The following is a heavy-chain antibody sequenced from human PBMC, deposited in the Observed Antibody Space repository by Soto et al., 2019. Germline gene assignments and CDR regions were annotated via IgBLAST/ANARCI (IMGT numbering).Heavy chain of an antibody. Sequence: ASVKVSCKASGYTFTSYAMHWVRQAPGQRLEWMGWINAGNGNTKYSQKFQGRVTITRDTSASTAYMELSGLRSEDTAVYYCARDRISSSWYVLNYRGQGTLVTVSS. CDR3: ARDRISSSWYVLNY. D-gene: IGHD6-13*01. V-gene: IGHV1-3*01. CDR1: GYTFTSYA. CDR2: INAGNGNT. J-gene: IGHJ4*02.